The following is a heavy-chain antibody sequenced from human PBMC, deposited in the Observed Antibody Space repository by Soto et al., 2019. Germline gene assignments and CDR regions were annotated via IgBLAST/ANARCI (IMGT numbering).Heavy chain of an antibody. CDR1: GFTFSSYG. J-gene: IGHJ4*02. V-gene: IGHV3-30*18. CDR3: AKDLARYYYDSSGYYPDY. CDR2: ISYDGSNK. D-gene: IGHD3-22*01. Sequence: PGGSLRLSCAASGFTFSSYGMHWVRQAPGKGLEWVAVISYDGSNKYYADSVKGRFTISRDNSENTLYLQMNSLRAEDTAVYYCAKDLARYYYDSSGYYPDYWGQGTLVTVSS.